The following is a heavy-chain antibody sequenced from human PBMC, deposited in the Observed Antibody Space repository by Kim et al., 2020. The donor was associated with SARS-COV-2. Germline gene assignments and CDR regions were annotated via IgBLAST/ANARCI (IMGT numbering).Heavy chain of an antibody. J-gene: IGHJ4*02. CDR3: TRDLSTGRTRGFDY. Sequence: YADSVQRRFTISRDNAKNSLWLAMNSLRAEDTAMYYCTRDLSTGRTRGFDYWGQGTLVTVSS. D-gene: IGHD1-1*01. V-gene: IGHV3-21*06.